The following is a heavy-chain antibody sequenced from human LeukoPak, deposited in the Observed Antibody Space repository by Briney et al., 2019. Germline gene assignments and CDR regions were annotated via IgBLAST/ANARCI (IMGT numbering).Heavy chain of an antibody. V-gene: IGHV3-23*01. CDR1: GFTFSGYA. CDR3: AKESRYYYGSGSFSSQFDY. J-gene: IGHJ4*02. CDR2: ISGSGVST. D-gene: IGHD3-10*01. Sequence: PGGSLRLSCAASGFTFSGYAMSWVRQAPGKGLEWVSTISGSGVSTYYVDSVKGRFTSSRDNSKNTLYLQMNNLRAEDTAVYYCAKESRYYYGSGSFSSQFDYWGQGNLVTVSS.